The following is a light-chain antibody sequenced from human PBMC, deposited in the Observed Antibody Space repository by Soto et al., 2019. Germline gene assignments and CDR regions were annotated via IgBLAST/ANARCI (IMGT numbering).Light chain of an antibody. J-gene: IGKJ1*01. Sequence: AIRITQSPSSLSASTGDRVTITCRASQGISSYLAWYQQKPGKAPKLLIYAASTLQSGVPSRFSGSGSGTDFTLTISCLQSEDFATYYCQQYYSYPRTFGQGGIVDI. V-gene: IGKV1-8*01. CDR3: QQYYSYPRT. CDR1: QGISSY. CDR2: AAS.